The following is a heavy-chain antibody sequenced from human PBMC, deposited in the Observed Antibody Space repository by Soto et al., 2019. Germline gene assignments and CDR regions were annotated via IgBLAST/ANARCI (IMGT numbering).Heavy chain of an antibody. J-gene: IGHJ6*02. V-gene: IGHV3-23*01. D-gene: IGHD6-13*01. CDR3: AKGPQKIAAAGTYYYYGMDV. CDR2: ISGSGGST. CDR1: GFTFSSYA. Sequence: GGSLRLSCAASGFTFSSYAMSWVRQAPGKGLEWVSAISGSGGSTYYADSVKGRFTISRENSKNTLYLQMNRLRAEDTAVYYCAKGPQKIAAAGTYYYYGMDVWGQGTTVTVSS.